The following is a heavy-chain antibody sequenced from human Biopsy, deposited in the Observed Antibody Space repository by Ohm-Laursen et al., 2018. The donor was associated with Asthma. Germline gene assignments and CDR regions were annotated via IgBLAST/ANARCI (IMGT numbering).Heavy chain of an antibody. Sequence: GSLRLSCAASGFTFSNFAMTWVRQAPGKGLEWVSSISSSGSTTYPAESVKGRFTISRDNAQKSLFLQMGSLRAEDTAIYYCARVFESSEWGPFYHFGLDVWGQGTTVAVSS. CDR3: ARVFESSEWGPFYHFGLDV. V-gene: IGHV3-11*01. D-gene: IGHD6-25*01. CDR1: GFTFSNFA. CDR2: ISSSGSTT. J-gene: IGHJ6*02.